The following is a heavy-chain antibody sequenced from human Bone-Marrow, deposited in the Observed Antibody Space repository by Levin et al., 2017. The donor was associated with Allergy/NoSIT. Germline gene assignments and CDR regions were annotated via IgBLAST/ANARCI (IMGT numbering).Heavy chain of an antibody. D-gene: IGHD2-21*01. CDR1: GFMFDDYT. CDR3: VKSGEVGIVVVHALDI. Sequence: GGSLRLSCAASGFMFDDYTMHWVRQGPGKGLEWVSLIRWDGGETFYADSVKGRFTISRDNSKDSLYLQMNRLRTEDTALYYCVKSGEVGIVVVHALDIWGQGTLVTVPS. V-gene: IGHV3-43*01. CDR2: IRWDGGET. J-gene: IGHJ1*01.